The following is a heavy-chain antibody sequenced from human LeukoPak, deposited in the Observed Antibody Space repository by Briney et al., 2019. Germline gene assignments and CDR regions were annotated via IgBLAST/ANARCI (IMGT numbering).Heavy chain of an antibody. Sequence: PGGSLRLSCAASGFTFSSYSMNWVRQAPGKGLEWLSSISSSSSYIYYADSVKGRFTISRDNAKNSLYLQMNSLRAEDTAVYYCARGENNYGYYYFDYWGQGTLVTVSS. CDR1: GFTFSSYS. D-gene: IGHD5-18*01. CDR2: ISSSSSYI. CDR3: ARGENNYGYYYFDY. V-gene: IGHV3-21*01. J-gene: IGHJ4*02.